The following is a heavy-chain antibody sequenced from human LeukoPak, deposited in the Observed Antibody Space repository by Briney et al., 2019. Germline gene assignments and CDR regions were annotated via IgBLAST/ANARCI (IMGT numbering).Heavy chain of an antibody. CDR2: IYYSGST. CDR1: GGSISSYY. V-gene: IGHV4-59*12. CDR3: ARDSHSSGYYRYYFDY. J-gene: IGHJ4*02. D-gene: IGHD3-22*01. Sequence: SETLSLTCTVSGGSISSYYWSWIRQPPGKGLECIGYIYYSGSTNYNPSLKSRVTISIDTSKNQFSLKLSSVTAADTAVYYCARDSHSSGYYRYYFDYWGQGTLVTVSS.